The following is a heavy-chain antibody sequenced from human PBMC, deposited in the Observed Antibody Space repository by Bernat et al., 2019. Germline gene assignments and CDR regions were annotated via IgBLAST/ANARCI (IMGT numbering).Heavy chain of an antibody. J-gene: IGHJ6*03. D-gene: IGHD2-21*01. CDR3: AKDEHATDDYDYMDV. CDR1: GFTFSSHA. CDR2: IDACGRGP. V-gene: IGHV3-23*04. Sequence: EVQLVDSGGALVQPGGSLRVSCAASGFTFSSHALTWVRQAPGKGLEWVSTIDACGRGPWYAASVKGRFTISRDSSKNTLYLQMDSLRVEHTAVYHVAKDEHATDDYDYMDVGGKGTTVTVSS.